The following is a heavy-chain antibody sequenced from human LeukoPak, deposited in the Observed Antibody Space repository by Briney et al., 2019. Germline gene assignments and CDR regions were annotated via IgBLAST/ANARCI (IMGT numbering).Heavy chain of an antibody. D-gene: IGHD5-24*01. CDR2: IYYSRST. J-gene: IGHJ4*02. Sequence: PSQTLSLTCTVSGASLRSGGYYWNWLRQPPGRGLEWLGYIYYSRSTSYSPSLKSRLTISVKKAKNQFSLKLSSVTAADTAVYYWVRVGYNSGYFDYWGQGTLVTVFS. V-gene: IGHV4-30-4*01. CDR3: VRVGYNSGYFDY. CDR1: GASLRSGGYY.